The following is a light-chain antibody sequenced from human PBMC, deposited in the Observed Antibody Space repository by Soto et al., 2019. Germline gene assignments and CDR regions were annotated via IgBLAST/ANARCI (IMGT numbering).Light chain of an antibody. CDR2: GPS. CDR1: QRVSRSY. CDR3: QHFKCSHPIA. Sequence: EIVFKQFPCTFSWSLGERATXSCRXSQRVSRSYLDWYQQKPGQGPGLLTYGPSGSATCIRWRFSGGATGKEFTLTIRSLHVEASAVCYCQHFKCSHPIAFGQGTRIEIK. V-gene: IGKV3-20*01. J-gene: IGKJ5*01.